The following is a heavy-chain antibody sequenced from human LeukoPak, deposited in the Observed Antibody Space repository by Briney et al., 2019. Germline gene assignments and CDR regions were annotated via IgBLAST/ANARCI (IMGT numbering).Heavy chain of an antibody. CDR2: ISSSGSTI. CDR3: ARVGYCSSTSCYTGFYYYYYMDV. Sequence: GGSLRLSCAASGFTFSSYAMSWVRQAPGKGLEWVSYISSSGSTIYYADSVKGRFTIPRDNAKNSLYLQMNSLRAEDTAVYYCARVGYCSSTSCYTGFYYYYYMDVWGKGTTVTVSS. V-gene: IGHV3-48*04. D-gene: IGHD2-2*02. J-gene: IGHJ6*03. CDR1: GFTFSSYA.